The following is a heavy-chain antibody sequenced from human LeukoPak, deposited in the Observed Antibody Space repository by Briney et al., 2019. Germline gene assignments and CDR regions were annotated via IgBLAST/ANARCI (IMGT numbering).Heavy chain of an antibody. Sequence: SETLSLTCTVSGYSISSGYYWGWIRQPPGKGLEWIGSIYHSGSTYYNPSLKSRVTISVDTSKNQFSLKLSSVTAADTAVYYCARELRRWLQLIDYWGQGTLVTVSS. CDR1: GYSISSGYY. D-gene: IGHD5-24*01. CDR3: ARELRRWLQLIDY. J-gene: IGHJ4*02. V-gene: IGHV4-38-2*02. CDR2: IYHSGST.